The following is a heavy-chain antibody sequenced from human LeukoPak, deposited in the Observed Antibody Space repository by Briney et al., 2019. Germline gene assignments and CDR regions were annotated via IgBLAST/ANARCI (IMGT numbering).Heavy chain of an antibody. CDR1: GYTFTGYY. V-gene: IGHV1-2*02. Sequence: GASVKVSCKASGYTFTGYYIHWVRQAPGQGLEWMGWINPNTGVTNSAQKIQDRVTMTRDTSISTAYMELSRLRSDDTAVYYCARDLLVGPTNAYWGQGTLVTVSS. CDR2: INPNTGVT. D-gene: IGHD1-26*01. J-gene: IGHJ4*02. CDR3: ARDLLVGPTNAY.